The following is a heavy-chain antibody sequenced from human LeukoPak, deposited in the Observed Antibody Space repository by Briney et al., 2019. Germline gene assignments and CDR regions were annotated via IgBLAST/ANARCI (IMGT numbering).Heavy chain of an antibody. J-gene: IGHJ4*02. CDR1: GGSISSNGYY. CDR2: IYYSGST. D-gene: IGHD3-22*01. CDR3: ARDGDSTGYYFAY. V-gene: IGHV4-31*03. Sequence: PSETLSLTCPVSGGSISSNGYYWSWIRQQPGKGLEWIGYIYYSGSTYYNPSLTSRVTISVDTSKNHFSLKLSSVTAADTAVYYCARDGDSTGYYFAYWGQGTLVTVSS.